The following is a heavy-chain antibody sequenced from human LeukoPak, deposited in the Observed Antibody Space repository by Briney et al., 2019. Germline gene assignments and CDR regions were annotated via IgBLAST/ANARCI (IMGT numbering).Heavy chain of an antibody. CDR2: ISAYNGNT. D-gene: IGHD3-10*01. Sequence: GASVKVSCKASGYTFTSYGISWVRQAPGQGLEWMGWISAYNGNTNYAQKLQGRVTMTTGTSTSTAYMELRSLRSDDTAVYYCAREKPRLWFGEPSRDAFDIWGQGTMVTVSS. CDR1: GYTFTSYG. V-gene: IGHV1-18*01. CDR3: AREKPRLWFGEPSRDAFDI. J-gene: IGHJ3*02.